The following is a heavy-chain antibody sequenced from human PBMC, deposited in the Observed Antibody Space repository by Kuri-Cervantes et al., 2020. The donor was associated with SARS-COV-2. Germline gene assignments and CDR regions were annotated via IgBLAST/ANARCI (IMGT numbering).Heavy chain of an antibody. V-gene: IGHV3-30*18. D-gene: IGHD1-7*01. Sequence: GESLKISCADSGFSFRSYAMSWVRQAPGKGLEWVAVISYDGSNKYYADSVKGRFTISRDNSKNTLYLQMNSLRAEDTAVYYCAKPTGTTAPYYYGMDVWGQGTTVTVSS. CDR1: GFSFRSYA. CDR2: ISYDGSNK. CDR3: AKPTGTTAPYYYGMDV. J-gene: IGHJ6*02.